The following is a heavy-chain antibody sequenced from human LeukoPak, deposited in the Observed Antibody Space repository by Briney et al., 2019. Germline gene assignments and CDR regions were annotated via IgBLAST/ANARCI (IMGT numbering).Heavy chain of an antibody. CDR2: IYPGDSDT. Sequence: GESLKISCKGSGYSFTSYWIGWVRQMPGKGLEWMGLIYPGDSDTRYSPSFQGQVTISADKSISTAYLQWSSLKASDTAMYYCARQVLSSSGWYEPIYYFDYWGQGTLVTVSS. J-gene: IGHJ4*02. V-gene: IGHV5-51*01. CDR1: GYSFTSYW. D-gene: IGHD6-19*01. CDR3: ARQVLSSSGWYEPIYYFDY.